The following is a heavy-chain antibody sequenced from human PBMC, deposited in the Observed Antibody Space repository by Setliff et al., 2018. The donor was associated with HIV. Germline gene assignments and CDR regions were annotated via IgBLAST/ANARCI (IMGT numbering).Heavy chain of an antibody. CDR2: INPNSGGT. D-gene: IGHD6-6*01. V-gene: IGHV1-2*06. CDR3: ARGWATGANSSPLDV. Sequence: ASVKVSCKASGYTFNTYYIHWVRQAPGQGLEWIGRINPNSGGTHYAQRFQGRVTMTRNTSISTAYMEMTSLRSDDTAVYYCARGWATGANSSPLDVWGEGTTVTVSS. CDR1: GYTFNTYY. J-gene: IGHJ6*04.